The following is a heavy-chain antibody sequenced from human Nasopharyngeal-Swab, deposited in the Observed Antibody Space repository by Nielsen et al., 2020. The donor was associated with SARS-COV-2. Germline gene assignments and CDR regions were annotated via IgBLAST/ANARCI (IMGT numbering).Heavy chain of an antibody. J-gene: IGHJ3*02. V-gene: IGHV4-59*08. CDR1: GGSISSYY. CDR3: ARTYSGSYWAGHDAFDI. D-gene: IGHD1-26*01. Sequence: GSLRLSCTASGGSISSYYWSWIRQPPGKGLEWIGYIYYSGSTNYNPSLKSRVTISVDTSKNQFSLKLSSVTAADTAVYYCARTYSGSYWAGHDAFDIWGQGTMVTVSS. CDR2: IYYSGST.